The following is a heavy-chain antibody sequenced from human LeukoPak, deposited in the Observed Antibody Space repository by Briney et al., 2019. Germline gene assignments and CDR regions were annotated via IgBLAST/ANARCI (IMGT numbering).Heavy chain of an antibody. CDR3: ARAGLRYFDWLLDDGIDY. CDR2: INHSGST. Sequence: SESLSLTCAVYSGSFSGYYWSWIRQPPGKGLDWIGEINHSGSTNYNPSLKSRVTISVDTSKNQFSLKLSSVTAADTAVYYCARAGLRYFDWLLDDGIDYWGQGTLVTVSS. V-gene: IGHV4-34*01. D-gene: IGHD3-9*01. CDR1: SGSFSGYY. J-gene: IGHJ4*02.